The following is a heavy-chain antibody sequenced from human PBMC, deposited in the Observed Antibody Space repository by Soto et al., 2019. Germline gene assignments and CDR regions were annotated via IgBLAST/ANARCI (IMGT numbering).Heavy chain of an antibody. V-gene: IGHV4-30-4*01. CDR3: GRDLTSNANCIDP. J-gene: IGHJ5*02. D-gene: IGHD2-2*01. Sequence: SETLSLTCSVSGDYIHVGGYYWTWIRQRPGKGLEWMGYIYYTGKTYYNPSLESRLTMSVDRSKNQFSLRLTPVTAADTAVYFCGRDLTSNANCIDPWGQGTLVTVSS. CDR1: GDYIHVGGYY. CDR2: IYYTGKT.